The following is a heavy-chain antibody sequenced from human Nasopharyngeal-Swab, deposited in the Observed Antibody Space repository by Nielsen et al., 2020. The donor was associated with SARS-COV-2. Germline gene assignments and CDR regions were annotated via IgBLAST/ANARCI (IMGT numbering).Heavy chain of an antibody. CDR1: GGTFSSYG. J-gene: IGHJ4*02. D-gene: IGHD6-13*01. V-gene: IGHV3-33*01. CDR3: ARGGLDSSSWYGYYFDY. CDR2: IWYDGSNK. Sequence: SCKASGGTFSSYGMHWVRQAPGKGLEWVAVIWYDGSNKYYADSVKGRFTISRDNSKNTLYLQMNSLRAEDTAVYYCARGGLDSSSWYGYYFDYWGQGTLVTVSS.